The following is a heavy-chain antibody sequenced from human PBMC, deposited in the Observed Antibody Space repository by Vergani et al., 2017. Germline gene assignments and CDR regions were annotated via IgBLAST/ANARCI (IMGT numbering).Heavy chain of an antibody. CDR3: ASTVLDYYGMDV. J-gene: IGHJ6*02. Sequence: QVQLVQSGAEVKKPGASVKVSCKASGYTFTGYYMHWVRQAPGPGLEWMGWINPNSGGTTYAQKFQGRVTMTRDTSISTAYMELSRLRADDTAVYYCASTVLDYYGMDVWGQGTTVTVSS. CDR1: GYTFTGYY. V-gene: IGHV1-2*02. CDR2: INPNSGGT. D-gene: IGHD4-17*01.